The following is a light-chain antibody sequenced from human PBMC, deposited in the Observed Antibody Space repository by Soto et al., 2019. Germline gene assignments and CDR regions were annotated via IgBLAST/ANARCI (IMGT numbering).Light chain of an antibody. CDR1: QGISSY. V-gene: IGKV1-8*01. CDR2: AAS. J-gene: IGKJ1*01. Sequence: AGLMTPCTSSVAASTGEMVTITFLASQGISSYLAWYQQKPGKAPKLLIYAASSLQSGVPSRFSGSGSGTDFTLTISCLQPEDFATYYCQESENIPWTFGQGTNVDI. CDR3: QESENIPWT.